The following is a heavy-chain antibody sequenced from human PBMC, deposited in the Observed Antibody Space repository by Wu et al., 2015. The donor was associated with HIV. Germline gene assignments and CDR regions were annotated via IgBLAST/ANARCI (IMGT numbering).Heavy chain of an antibody. CDR3: AREPRAPPPNHGDFDYLDY. CDR1: GDTSRNYV. CDR2: FSPVFANP. Sequence: QVHLVQSGAEVKKSGSSVKISCKASGDTSRNYVFSWVRQAPGQGLEWMGRFSPVFANPSYAQKFQGRVTITADELTGTAYLEVSSLRSEDTAVYYCAREPRAPPPNHGDFDYLDYWGQGTLVTVSS. D-gene: IGHD1-14*01. J-gene: IGHJ4*02. V-gene: IGHV1-69*13.